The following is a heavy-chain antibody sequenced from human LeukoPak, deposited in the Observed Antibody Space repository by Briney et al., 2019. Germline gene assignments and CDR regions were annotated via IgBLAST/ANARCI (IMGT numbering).Heavy chain of an antibody. D-gene: IGHD3-9*01. CDR1: CGSITSYY. Sequence: PSETMSLTCTVSCGSITSYYWSWIRQPPGKGLEYIGNIYYSGSTNYNPSLKSRVTISVDTSKNQFSLKLSSVTAADTAVYYCARWDDKRPLWGQGTLVTASS. J-gene: IGHJ4*02. V-gene: IGHV4-59*01. CDR3: ARWDDKRPL. CDR2: IYYSGST.